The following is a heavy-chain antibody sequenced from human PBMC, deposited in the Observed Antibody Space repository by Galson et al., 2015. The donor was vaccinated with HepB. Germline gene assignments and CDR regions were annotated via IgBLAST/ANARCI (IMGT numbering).Heavy chain of an antibody. CDR1: GFTFSSYW. V-gene: IGHV3-74*01. CDR2: INSDGSCI. D-gene: IGHD6-13*01. J-gene: IGHJ4*02. Sequence: SLRLSCAASGFTFSSYWMHRVRQVPGKGLVWVSRINSDGSCITYADSVKGRFTISRDNAKNTLYLQMNSPRAEDTALYYCARTRGAAAGIFDNWGQGSLVTVSS. CDR3: ARTRGAAAGIFDN.